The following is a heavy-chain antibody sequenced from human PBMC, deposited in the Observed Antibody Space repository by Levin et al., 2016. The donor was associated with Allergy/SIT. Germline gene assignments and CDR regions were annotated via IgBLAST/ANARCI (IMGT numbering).Heavy chain of an antibody. D-gene: IGHD6-19*01. CDR2: INPNSGGT. CDR3: ARDPDTSSGWYRIDY. J-gene: IGHJ4*02. V-gene: IGHV1-2*02. Sequence: WVRQAPGQGLEWMGWINPNSGGTNYAQKFQGRVTMTRDTSISTAYMELSRLRSDDTAVYYCARDPDTSSGWYRIDYWGQGTLVTVSS.